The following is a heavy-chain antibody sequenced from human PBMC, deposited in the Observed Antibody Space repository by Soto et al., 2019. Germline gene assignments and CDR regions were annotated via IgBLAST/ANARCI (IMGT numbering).Heavy chain of an antibody. Sequence: ESGPTLVNPTETLTLTCTISGFSLSNGRMGVSWIRQSQGKALEWLAHIFSDAERSYSTSMQSRLTISTDTSGTQVVLTMTNMDPVDTGTYYCARMNADTYSHNYAMDVWGQGTTVTVSS. CDR2: IFSDAER. V-gene: IGHV2-26*03. CDR3: ARMNADTYSHNYAMDV. CDR1: GFSLSNGRMG. J-gene: IGHJ6*02. D-gene: IGHD1-1*01.